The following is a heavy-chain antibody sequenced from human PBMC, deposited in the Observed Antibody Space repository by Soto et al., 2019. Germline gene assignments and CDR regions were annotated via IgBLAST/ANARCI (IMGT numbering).Heavy chain of an antibody. CDR2: IYPGDSDT. D-gene: IGHD6-6*01. Sequence: GESLKISCKGSGYSFTSYWIGWVRQMPGKGLEWMGIIYPGDSDTRYSPSFQGQVTISADKSISTAYLQWSSLKASDTAVYYCARRGWEQFVEGNFDYWGQGTLVTVSS. J-gene: IGHJ4*02. CDR1: GYSFTSYW. V-gene: IGHV5-51*01. CDR3: ARRGWEQFVEGNFDY.